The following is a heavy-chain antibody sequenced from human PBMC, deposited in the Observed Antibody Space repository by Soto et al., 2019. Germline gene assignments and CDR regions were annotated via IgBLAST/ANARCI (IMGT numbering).Heavy chain of an antibody. V-gene: IGHV1-69*01. J-gene: IGHJ5*02. CDR3: ARTVVGGGGWNWFDP. D-gene: IGHD3-16*01. CDR1: GGTFSSYA. Sequence: QVQLVQSGAEVKKPGSSVKVSCKASGGTFSSYAISWVRQAPGQGLEWMGGIIPIFGTANYAQKFQGRVTNTADESTSTDYMEVSSLRSEATAVYYCARTVVGGGGWNWFDPWGQGTLVTFSS. CDR2: IIPIFGTA.